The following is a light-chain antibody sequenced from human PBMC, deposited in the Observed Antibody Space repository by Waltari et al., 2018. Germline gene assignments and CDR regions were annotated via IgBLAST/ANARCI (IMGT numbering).Light chain of an antibody. Sequence: EIVLTQSPGTLSLSPGERATLSCRVSQSVSRTYLAWYQQKAGQAPRLLIYGSSTRATGIPDRFSGSGSGTEFTLTISRLEPEDFAVYYCQQYVSSPVTFGGGTKVEIK. CDR2: GSS. J-gene: IGKJ4*01. V-gene: IGKV3-20*01. CDR1: QSVSRTY. CDR3: QQYVSSPVT.